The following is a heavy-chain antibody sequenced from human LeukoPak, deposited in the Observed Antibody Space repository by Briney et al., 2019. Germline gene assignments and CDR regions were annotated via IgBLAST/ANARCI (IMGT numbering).Heavy chain of an antibody. Sequence: GASVKVSCKASGGTFSSYAISWVRQAPGQGLEWMGWISAYNGNINYAQKLQGRVTMTTDTSTSTAYMELRSLRSDDTAVYYCARSGIYTVGGYWGQGTLVTVSS. CDR1: GGTFSSYA. V-gene: IGHV1-18*01. D-gene: IGHD4-23*01. J-gene: IGHJ4*02. CDR3: ARSGIYTVGGY. CDR2: ISAYNGNI.